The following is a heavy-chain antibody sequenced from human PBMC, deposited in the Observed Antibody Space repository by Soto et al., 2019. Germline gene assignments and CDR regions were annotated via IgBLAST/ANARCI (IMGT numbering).Heavy chain of an antibody. Sequence: QGHLVQSGAEVKKPGASVKVSCKASGYTFTRYGISWVRQAPGQGLEWMGWISGYNGDTNYAQNLQDRGTMTIXTXTXXAYMELRSLTSDDTAVYYCAKNGQPPYYYYYGLDVWGQGTTVTVSS. CDR2: ISGYNGDT. V-gene: IGHV1-18*01. CDR1: GYTFTRYG. J-gene: IGHJ6*02. CDR3: AKNGQPPYYYYYGLDV. D-gene: IGHD2-8*01.